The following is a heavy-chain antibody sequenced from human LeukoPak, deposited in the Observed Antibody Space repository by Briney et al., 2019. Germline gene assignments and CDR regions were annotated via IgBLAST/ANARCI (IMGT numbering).Heavy chain of an antibody. CDR3: ARVWRRPDAFDI. CDR1: GGSISSSSYY. D-gene: IGHD3-16*01. Sequence: SETLSLTCTVSGGSISSSSYYWGWIRQPPGKGLEWIGSIYYSGSTYYNPSLKSRVTISVDTSKNQFSLKLSSVTAADTAVYYCARVWRRPDAFDIWGQGTMVTVSS. J-gene: IGHJ3*02. CDR2: IYYSGST. V-gene: IGHV4-39*01.